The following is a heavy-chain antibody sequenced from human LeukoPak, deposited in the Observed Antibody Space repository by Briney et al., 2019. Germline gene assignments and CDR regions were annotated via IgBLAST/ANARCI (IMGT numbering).Heavy chain of an antibody. CDR3: ARGPNFDY. CDR2: IYYSGST. V-gene: IGHV4-59*01. J-gene: IGHJ4*02. Sequence: SETLSLTCTVSGGSINSYYWSWIRQPPGKGLEWIGYIYYSGSTNYNPSLKSRVTISVDTSKNQFSLKLSSVTAADTAVYYCARGPNFDYWGQGTLVTVSS. CDR1: GGSINSYY.